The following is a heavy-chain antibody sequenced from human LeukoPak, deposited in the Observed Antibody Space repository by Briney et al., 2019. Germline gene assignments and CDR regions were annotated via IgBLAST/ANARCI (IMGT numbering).Heavy chain of an antibody. CDR2: ISSSGSTI. CDR3: ARDYYDSSGYPYYFDY. Sequence: GGSLRLSCAASGFTVSSNYMSWVRQAPGKGLEWVSYISSSGSTIYYADSVKGRFTISRDNAKNSLYLQMNSLRAEDTAVYYCARDYYDSSGYPYYFDYWGQGTLVTVSS. J-gene: IGHJ4*02. D-gene: IGHD3-22*01. V-gene: IGHV3-11*01. CDR1: GFTVSSNY.